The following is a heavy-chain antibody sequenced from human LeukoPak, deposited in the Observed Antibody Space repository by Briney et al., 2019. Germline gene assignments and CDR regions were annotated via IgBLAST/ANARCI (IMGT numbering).Heavy chain of an antibody. CDR2: MNPNSGNT. Sequence: GASVKVSCKASGYTFTSYDINWVRQATGQGLVWMGWMNPNSGNTGYAQKFQGRVTMTRNTSISTAYMELSSLRSEDTAVYYCARLRKRGCSYHYCLDPWGQGTLVTVSS. CDR3: ARLRKRGCSYHYCLDP. CDR1: GYTFTSYD. D-gene: IGHD5-18*01. V-gene: IGHV1-8*01. J-gene: IGHJ5*02.